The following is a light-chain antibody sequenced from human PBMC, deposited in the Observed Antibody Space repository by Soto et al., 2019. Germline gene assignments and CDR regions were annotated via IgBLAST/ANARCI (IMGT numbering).Light chain of an antibody. V-gene: IGLV7-43*01. Sequence: QAMGTQEPSVTVSPGGTVILTCASSTGAVTSDNYPNWFQLKPGQAPKSVIYSTSNKHSWTPARFSGSLLGGKAALTLSGVQPEDEAEYYCLLYYGGVYVFGSGTKVTVL. CDR1: TGAVTSDNY. J-gene: IGLJ1*01. CDR3: LLYYGGVYV. CDR2: STS.